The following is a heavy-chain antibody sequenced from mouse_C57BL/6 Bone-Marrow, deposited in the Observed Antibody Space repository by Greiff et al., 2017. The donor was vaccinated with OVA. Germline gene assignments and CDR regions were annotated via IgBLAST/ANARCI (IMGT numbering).Heavy chain of an antibody. CDR3: ARDEDYYGSSLFAY. Sequence: EVKLVESGGGLVKPGGSLKLSCAASGFTFSSYAMSWVRQTPEKRLEWVATISDGGSYTYYPDNVKGRFTISRDNAKNNLYLQMSHLKSEDTAMYYCARDEDYYGSSLFAYWGQGTLVTVSA. V-gene: IGHV5-4*01. J-gene: IGHJ3*01. CDR2: ISDGGSYT. D-gene: IGHD1-1*01. CDR1: GFTFSSYA.